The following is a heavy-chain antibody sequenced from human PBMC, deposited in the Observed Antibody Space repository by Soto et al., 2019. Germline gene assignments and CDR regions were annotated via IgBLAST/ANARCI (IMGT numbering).Heavy chain of an antibody. CDR1: GYALTSNG. CDR3: ARYLWGSGTEGAFDI. D-gene: IGHD3-16*01. Sequence: VPVKGSWKASGYALTSNGMYWVLQAPEQRLEWMGWINAGNGNTKYSQKFQGRVTITRDTSASTAYMELSSLRSEDTAVYYCARYLWGSGTEGAFDIWGQGTMVTVSS. J-gene: IGHJ3*02. CDR2: INAGNGNT. V-gene: IGHV1-3*01.